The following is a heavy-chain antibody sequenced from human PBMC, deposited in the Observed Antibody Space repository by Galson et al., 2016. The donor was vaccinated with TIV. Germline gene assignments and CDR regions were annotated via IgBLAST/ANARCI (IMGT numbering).Heavy chain of an antibody. D-gene: IGHD2/OR15-2a*01. Sequence: SVKVSCKASGYTFTNFYLHWVRQAPGRGLEWTGWINPDSGATKYAQKFQGRVTLTRDTSINTSYMELGRLRSDDTAVYYCARVYFIMSSASFDYWGQGTLVTVSS. CDR1: GYTFTNFY. CDR3: ARVYFIMSSASFDY. V-gene: IGHV1-2*02. J-gene: IGHJ4*02. CDR2: INPDSGAT.